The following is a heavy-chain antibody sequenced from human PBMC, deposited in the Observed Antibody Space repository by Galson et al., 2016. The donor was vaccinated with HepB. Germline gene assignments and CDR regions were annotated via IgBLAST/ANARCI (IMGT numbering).Heavy chain of an antibody. D-gene: IGHD1-14*01. J-gene: IGHJ4*02. V-gene: IGHV4-59*01. Sequence: SETLSLTCTVSGAPISSYYWSWIRQPPEKGLEWIGYIHHSGSTNYKPSLKSRVTMSLDTSKNQFALKLSSVTAADTALYHGAGYNRNIYRYSIDYWGQGTLVTVSS. CDR2: IHHSGST. CDR1: GAPISSYY. CDR3: AGYNRNIYRYSIDY.